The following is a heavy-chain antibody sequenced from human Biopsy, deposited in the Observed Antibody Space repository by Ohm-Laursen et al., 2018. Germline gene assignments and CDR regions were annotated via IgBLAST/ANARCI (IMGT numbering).Heavy chain of an antibody. D-gene: IGHD3-16*01. CDR2: ISGTSNYV. CDR3: ARARFEDGLDI. Sequence: SLRLSCAASGFTLTNYGMNWVRQAPGKGLEWVSSISGTSNYVYYADSVKGRFTLSRDNAMKSLNLQMNSLRAEDTAVYYCARARFEDGLDIWGQGTLVTVSS. V-gene: IGHV3-21*01. J-gene: IGHJ3*02. CDR1: GFTLTNYG.